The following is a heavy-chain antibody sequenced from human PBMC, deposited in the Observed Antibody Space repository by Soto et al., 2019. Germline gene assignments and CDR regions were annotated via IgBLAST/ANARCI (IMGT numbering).Heavy chain of an antibody. CDR3: ARASTGSGLDYGMDV. CDR2: ISSDSIYT. Sequence: QVQLVESGGGLVKPGGSLRLSCAASGFTFNEHYMTWIRQAPGKGLEWVSFISSDSIYTNSADSVKGRFTISRDNAKNLLYLQMSSLRVEDTAVYYCARASTGSGLDYGMDVWGQGTTVAVSS. D-gene: IGHD3-10*01. J-gene: IGHJ6*02. CDR1: GFTFNEHY. V-gene: IGHV3-11*06.